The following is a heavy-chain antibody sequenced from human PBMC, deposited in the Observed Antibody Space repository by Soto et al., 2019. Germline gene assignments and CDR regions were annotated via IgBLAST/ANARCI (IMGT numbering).Heavy chain of an antibody. V-gene: IGHV4-39*01. CDR1: GCSISSTSYY. J-gene: IGHJ6*02. D-gene: IGHD2-21*02. CDR3: ARLGVTPAGMDV. CDR2: IYYSGST. Sequence: SETLSLTCIVSGCSISSTSYYWGWIRQPPGKGLEWIGSIYYSGSTYYNPSLKSRVTISLDTSKNQFSLKLSAVTAADTAMYYCARLGVTPAGMDVWGQGTTVT.